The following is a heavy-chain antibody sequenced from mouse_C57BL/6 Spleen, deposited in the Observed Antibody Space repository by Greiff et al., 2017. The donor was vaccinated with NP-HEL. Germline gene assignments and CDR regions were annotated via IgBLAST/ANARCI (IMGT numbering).Heavy chain of an antibody. D-gene: IGHD2-3*01. Sequence: EVQGVESGGGLVKPGGSLKLSCAASGFTFSSYAMSWVRQTPEKRLEWVATISDGGSYTYYPDNVKGRFTISRDNAKNNLYLQMSHLKSEDTAMYYCARDDDGYRYAMDYWGQGTSVTVSS. V-gene: IGHV5-4*01. CDR2: ISDGGSYT. J-gene: IGHJ4*01. CDR1: GFTFSSYA. CDR3: ARDDDGYRYAMDY.